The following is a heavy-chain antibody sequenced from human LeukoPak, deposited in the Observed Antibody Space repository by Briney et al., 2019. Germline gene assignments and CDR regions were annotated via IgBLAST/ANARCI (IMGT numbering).Heavy chain of an antibody. V-gene: IGHV4-59*08. CDR1: GGSISSYY. D-gene: IGHD1-1*01. Sequence: SETLSLTCTVSGGSISSYYWSWIRQPPGKGLECIGYIHYSGTTESNPSLKSRVTISVDTSKNQFSLKLRFVTPADTAVYYCVSHERAWRCAFDIWGQGTLVTVSS. J-gene: IGHJ3*02. CDR2: IHYSGTT. CDR3: VSHERAWRCAFDI.